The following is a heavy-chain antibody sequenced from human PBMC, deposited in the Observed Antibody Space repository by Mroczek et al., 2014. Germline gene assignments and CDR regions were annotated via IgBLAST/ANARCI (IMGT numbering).Heavy chain of an antibody. CDR3: AREESASSGADS. V-gene: IGHV1-46*02. CDR2: IGYSAGTT. Sequence: QVQLVQSGAERREPGASVTVSCKASGDAFKSYYIHWVRQAPGQGLEWMGVIGYSAGTTNVAQELQDRLTLTRDTSTTTVYLQLNTLRSDDTAVYFCAREESASSGADSWGQGTLVTVSS. D-gene: IGHD6-6*01. CDR1: GDAFKSYY. J-gene: IGHJ4*02.